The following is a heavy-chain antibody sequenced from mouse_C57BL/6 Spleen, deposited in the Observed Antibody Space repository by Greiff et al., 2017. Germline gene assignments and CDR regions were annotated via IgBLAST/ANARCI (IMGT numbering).Heavy chain of an antibody. CDR1: GYTFTDYE. Sequence: QVQLQQSGAELVRPGASVTLSCKASGYTFTDYEMHWVKQTPVHGLEWIGAIDPEPGGTAYNQKFKGKAILTADKSSSTAYMELRSLTSEDSAVYYCTMFITTVDFDYWGQGTTLTVSS. CDR3: TMFITTVDFDY. CDR2: IDPEPGGT. V-gene: IGHV1-15*01. J-gene: IGHJ2*01. D-gene: IGHD1-1*01.